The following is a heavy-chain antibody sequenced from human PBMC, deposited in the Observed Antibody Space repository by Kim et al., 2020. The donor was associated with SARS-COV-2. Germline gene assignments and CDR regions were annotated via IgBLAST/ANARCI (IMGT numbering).Heavy chain of an antibody. J-gene: IGHJ6*02. V-gene: IGHV3-21*01. CDR3: ARDTGVVVVAADTSFYYYGMDV. Sequence: LSLTCAASGFTFSSYSMNWVRQAPGKGLEWVSSISSSSSYIYYADSVKGRFTISRDNAKNSLYLQMNSLRAEDTAVYYCARDTGVVVVAADTSFYYYGMDVWGQGTTVTVSS. CDR1: GFTFSSYS. CDR2: ISSSSSYI. D-gene: IGHD2-15*01.